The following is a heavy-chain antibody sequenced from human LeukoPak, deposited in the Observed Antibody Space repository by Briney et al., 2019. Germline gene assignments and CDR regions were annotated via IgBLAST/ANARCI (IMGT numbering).Heavy chain of an antibody. CDR2: IYSGGST. V-gene: IGHV3-53*01. D-gene: IGHD3-22*01. CDR3: ARGQYYYDSSGYFDY. J-gene: IGHJ4*02. CDR1: GFTFSSYG. Sequence: GGSLRLSCAASGFTFSSYGMNWVRQAPGKGLEWVSVIYSGGSTYYADSVKGRFTISRDNSKNTLYPQMNSLRAEDTAVYYCARGQYYYDSSGYFDYWGQGTLVTVSS.